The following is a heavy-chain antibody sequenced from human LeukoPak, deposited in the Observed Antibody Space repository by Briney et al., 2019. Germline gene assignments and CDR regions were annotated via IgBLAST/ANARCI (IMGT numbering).Heavy chain of an antibody. CDR3: AKDRGYSHGFAY. CDR1: GFTFSSYG. J-gene: IGHJ4*02. D-gene: IGHD5-12*01. V-gene: IGHV3-30*18. CDR2: ISYDGRNK. Sequence: GRSLRLSCAASGFTFSSYGMHWVRQAPGKGLEWVAAISYDGRNKEYVDSVKGRFTISRDNSKNTLYLQMNSLRAEDTAVYYCAKDRGYSHGFAYWGQGTLVTVSS.